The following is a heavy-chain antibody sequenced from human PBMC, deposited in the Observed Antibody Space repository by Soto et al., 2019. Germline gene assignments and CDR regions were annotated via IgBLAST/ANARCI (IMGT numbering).Heavy chain of an antibody. CDR2: ISYDGSNK. CDR1: GFTFSSYG. D-gene: IGHD6-6*01. J-gene: IGHJ4*02. CDR3: AKDRFGYSSSSPLDY. Sequence: GGSLRLSCAASGFTFSSYGMHWVRQAPGKGLEWVAVISYDGSNKYYADSVKGRFTISRDNSKNTLYLQMNSLRAEDTAVYYCAKDRFGYSSSSPLDYWVQGT. V-gene: IGHV3-30*18.